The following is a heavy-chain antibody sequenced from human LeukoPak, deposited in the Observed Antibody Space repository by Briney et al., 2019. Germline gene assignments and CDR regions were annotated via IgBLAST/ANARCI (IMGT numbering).Heavy chain of an antibody. Sequence: GASVKVSCKASGYASTSYGISWVRQAPGQGLEWMGWISAYNGNTNYAQKLQGRVTMTTDTSTSTAYMELRSLRSDDTAVYYCARVKYYYDSSGYYHTSSGYFDYWGQGTLVTVSS. J-gene: IGHJ4*02. CDR2: ISAYNGNT. D-gene: IGHD3-22*01. CDR1: GYASTSYG. V-gene: IGHV1-18*01. CDR3: ARVKYYYDSSGYYHTSSGYFDY.